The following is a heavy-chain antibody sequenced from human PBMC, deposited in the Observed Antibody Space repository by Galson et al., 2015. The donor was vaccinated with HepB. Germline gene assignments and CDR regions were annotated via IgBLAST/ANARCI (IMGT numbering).Heavy chain of an antibody. CDR3: AKVPYPFYYYYYYMDV. J-gene: IGHJ6*03. D-gene: IGHD2-2*01. CDR1: GFTFSSYG. CDR2: ISYDGSNK. Sequence: SLRLSCAASGFTFSSYGMHWVRQAPGKGLEWVAVISYDGSNKYYADSVKGRFTISRDNSKNTLYLQMNSLRAEDTAVYYCAKVPYPFYYYYYYMDVWGKGTTVTVSS. V-gene: IGHV3-30*18.